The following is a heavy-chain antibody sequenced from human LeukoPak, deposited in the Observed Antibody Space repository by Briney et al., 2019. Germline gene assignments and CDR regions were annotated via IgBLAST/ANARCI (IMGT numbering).Heavy chain of an antibody. CDR2: ISYDGSNK. CDR1: GFTFSSYA. V-gene: IGHV3-30*14. D-gene: IGHD3-9*01. J-gene: IGHJ4*02. Sequence: GGSLRLSCAASGFTFSSYAMQGVRRAPGKGREGGAVISYDGSNKYYEDCVKGRFTISRDNSKNTLYLQMNSLRAEDTAVYYCARDQSRYFDWLFMGIDYWGQGTLVTVSS. CDR3: ARDQSRYFDWLFMGIDY.